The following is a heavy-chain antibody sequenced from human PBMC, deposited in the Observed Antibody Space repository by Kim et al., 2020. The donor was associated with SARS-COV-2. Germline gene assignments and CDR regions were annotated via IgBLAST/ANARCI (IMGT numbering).Heavy chain of an antibody. V-gene: IGHV1-3*01. Sequence: TKSSQKFQGRVTITRDTSASTAYMELSSLRSEDTAVYYCARHYGSGTTGYWGQGTLVTVSS. CDR2: T. D-gene: IGHD3-10*01. CDR3: ARHYGSGTTGY. J-gene: IGHJ4*02.